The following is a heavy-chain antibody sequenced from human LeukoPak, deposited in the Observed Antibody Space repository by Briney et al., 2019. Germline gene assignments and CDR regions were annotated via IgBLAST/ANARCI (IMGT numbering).Heavy chain of an antibody. Sequence: ASVKVSCTASGFTFNAYYVHWVRQAPGQGLEWRGWIVVDSGATNYAPKFQGRVTMTRDTSISTAYMELSRLRSDDTALYYCTRDGVPAPEEFDYWGQGTLVTVSS. V-gene: IGHV1-2*02. D-gene: IGHD2-2*01. J-gene: IGHJ4*02. CDR1: GFTFNAYY. CDR3: TRDGVPAPEEFDY. CDR2: IVVDSGAT.